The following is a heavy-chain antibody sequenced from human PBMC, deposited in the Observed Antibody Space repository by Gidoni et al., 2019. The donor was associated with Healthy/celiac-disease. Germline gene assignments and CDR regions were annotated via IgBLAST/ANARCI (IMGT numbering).Heavy chain of an antibody. V-gene: IGHV3-9*01. CDR3: AKDMVGITMMYYFDY. CDR1: GFTFDDYA. Sequence: EVQLVASGGGLVQPGRSLRLSCAASGFTFDDYAMHWVRQAPGKGLEWVSGISCNSGSIGYADSVKGRFTISRDNAKNSLYLQMNSLRAEDTALYYCAKDMVGITMMYYFDYWGQGTLVTVSS. D-gene: IGHD3-22*01. CDR2: ISCNSGSI. J-gene: IGHJ4*02.